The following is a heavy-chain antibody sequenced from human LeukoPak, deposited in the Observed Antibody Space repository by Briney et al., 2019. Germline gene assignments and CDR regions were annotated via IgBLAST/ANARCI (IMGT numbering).Heavy chain of an antibody. D-gene: IGHD2-21*01. CDR1: GGSISDSNYY. CDR2: IYYSGIT. Sequence: SETLSLTCTVSGGSISDSNYYWGWIRQPPGKGLEWIVSIYYSGITYYNPSLKSLVTISVDTSQNQLSLKLSSVTAADTAVYYCAKQGLVVVSALPISVDYWGQGTLVTVSS. V-gene: IGHV4-39*01. J-gene: IGHJ4*02. CDR3: AKQGLVVVSALPISVDY.